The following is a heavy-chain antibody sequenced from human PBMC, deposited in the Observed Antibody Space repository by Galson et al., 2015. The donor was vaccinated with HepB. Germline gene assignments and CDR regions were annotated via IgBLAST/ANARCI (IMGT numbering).Heavy chain of an antibody. V-gene: IGHV3-48*02. J-gene: IGHJ6*02. CDR2: ISSSRSSI. CDR1: RVTFCCYD. D-gene: IGHD5-18*01. Sequence: SLRLSCAGSRVTFCCYDMHWVRQAPGKWLEWVSYISSSRSSIYYADSVKGRFTISRDNAKNSLNLQMNSLRDEDTAVYYCAGRGYSYGFDYYYGMDVWGQGTTVTVSS. CDR3: AGRGYSYGFDYYYGMDV.